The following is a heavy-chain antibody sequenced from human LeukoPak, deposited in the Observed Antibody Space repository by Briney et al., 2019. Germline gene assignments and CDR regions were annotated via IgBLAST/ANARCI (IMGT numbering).Heavy chain of an antibody. D-gene: IGHD2-21*01. CDR1: GFTFSNYW. J-gene: IGHJ4*02. CDR3: ARYSPIDY. CDR2: IKQDGSEK. Sequence: GGSLRLSCAASGFTFSNYWMTWVRQAPGKGLEWQANIKQDGSEKYYVDSVKGRFTISRDNAKNSLYLQMNSLSADDTAVYYCARYSPIDYWGQGTLVTVSS. V-gene: IGHV3-7*01.